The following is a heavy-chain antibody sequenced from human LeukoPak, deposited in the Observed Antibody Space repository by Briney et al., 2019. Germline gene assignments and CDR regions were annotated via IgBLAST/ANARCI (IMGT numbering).Heavy chain of an antibody. CDR3: ARDFNWNYDHYYYYYYYMDV. CDR2: ISSSSSTI. D-gene: IGHD1-7*01. J-gene: IGHJ6*03. V-gene: IGHV3-48*01. Sequence: SGGSLRLSCAASGFTFSSYSMNWVRQAPGKGLEWVSYISSSSSTIYYADSVKGRFTISRDNAKNSLYLQMNSLRAEDTAVYYCARDFNWNYDHYYYYYYYMDVWGKGTTVTVSS. CDR1: GFTFSSYS.